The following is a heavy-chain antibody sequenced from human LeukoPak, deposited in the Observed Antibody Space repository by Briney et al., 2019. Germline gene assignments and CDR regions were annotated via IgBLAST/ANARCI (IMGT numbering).Heavy chain of an antibody. J-gene: IGHJ3*02. CDR3: ARDADWGYDAFDI. D-gene: IGHD7-27*01. CDR2: TYYRSKWYN. CDR1: GDSVSVNSDV. V-gene: IGHV6-1*01. Sequence: SQTLSLTCAISGDSVSVNSDVWSWIRQSPSRGLEWLGRTYYRSKWYNDYAVSVKSRMTISPDTSKNQFSLQLNSVTPEDTAVYYCARDADWGYDAFDIWGQGTMVTVSS.